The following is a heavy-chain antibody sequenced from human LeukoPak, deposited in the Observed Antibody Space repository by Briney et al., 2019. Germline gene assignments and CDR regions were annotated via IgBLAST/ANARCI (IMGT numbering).Heavy chain of an antibody. CDR2: INPNSGGT. CDR1: GYTFTGYY. D-gene: IGHD3-10*01. J-gene: IGHJ4*02. Sequence: ASVTVSCKASGYTFTGYYMHWVRQAPGQGLEWMGWINPNSGGTNYAQKFQGRVTMTRDTSIGTAYMELSRLRSDDTAVYYCARVVRGVISYWGQGTLVTVSS. V-gene: IGHV1-2*02. CDR3: ARVVRGVISY.